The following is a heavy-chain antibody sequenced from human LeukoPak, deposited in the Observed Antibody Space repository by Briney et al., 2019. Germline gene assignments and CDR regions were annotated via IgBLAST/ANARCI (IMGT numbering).Heavy chain of an antibody. V-gene: IGHV3-66*01. D-gene: IGHD4-23*01. J-gene: IGHJ4*02. Sequence: GGSLRLSCAASGFTVSSKYMSWVRQAPGKGLEWVSVIYGGGSTHYVDSVKGRFTISRDNSKNTVYLQMNSLRAGDTAVYYCASLYYGGNNFDYWGQGTLVTVSS. CDR2: IYGGGST. CDR3: ASLYYGGNNFDY. CDR1: GFTVSSKY.